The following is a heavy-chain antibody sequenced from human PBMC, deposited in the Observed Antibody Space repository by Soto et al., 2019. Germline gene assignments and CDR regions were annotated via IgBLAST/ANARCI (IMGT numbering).Heavy chain of an antibody. J-gene: IGHJ3*02. CDR1: GGSFSGYY. V-gene: IGHV4-34*01. CDR3: ARDPTYYYDSSGYGYAFDI. CDR2: INHSGST. D-gene: IGHD3-22*01. Sequence: SETLSLTCAVYGGSFSGYYWSWIRQPPGKGLEWIGEINHSGSTNYNPSLKSRVTISVDTSKNQFSLKLSSVTAADTAVYYCARDPTYYYDSSGYGYAFDIWGQGTLVTVSS.